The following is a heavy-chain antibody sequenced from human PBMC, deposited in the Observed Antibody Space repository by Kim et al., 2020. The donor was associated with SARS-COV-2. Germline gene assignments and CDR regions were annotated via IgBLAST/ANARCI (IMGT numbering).Heavy chain of an antibody. CDR1: GGTFSSYA. D-gene: IGHD3-22*01. CDR2: IIPILGIA. J-gene: IGHJ4*02. V-gene: IGHV1-69*04. Sequence: SVKVSCKASGGTFSSYAISWVRQAPGQGLEWMGRIIPILGIANYAQKFQGSVTITADKSTSTAYMELSSLRSEDTAVYYCAGVMQDYYDSSGYPPIFDYWGQGTLVTVSS. CDR3: AGVMQDYYDSSGYPPIFDY.